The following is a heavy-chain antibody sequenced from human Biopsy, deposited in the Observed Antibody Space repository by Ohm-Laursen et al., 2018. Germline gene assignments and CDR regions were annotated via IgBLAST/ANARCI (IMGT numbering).Heavy chain of an antibody. V-gene: IGHV3-30*18. CDR2: LSYDGSIK. D-gene: IGHD3-16*01. Sequence: SLRLSCSASGFSFNNYGMHWVRQGPGKGLEWVALLSYDGSIKYYADSVKGRFASSRDNSKNTVHLQMNSLRVDDTAVYYCVKERFNCPPVGGYGMDVWGQGTTVTVSS. CDR3: VKERFNCPPVGGYGMDV. CDR1: GFSFNNYG. J-gene: IGHJ6*02.